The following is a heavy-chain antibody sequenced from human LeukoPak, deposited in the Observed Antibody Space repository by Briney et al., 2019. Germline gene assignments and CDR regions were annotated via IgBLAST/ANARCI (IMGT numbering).Heavy chain of an antibody. D-gene: IGHD3-16*02. CDR3: ARYDVWGTYRAFDY. CDR2: IYHSGST. CDR1: GYSISSDYY. V-gene: IGHV4-38-2*02. Sequence: SETLSLTCNVSGYSISSDYYWGWIRQPPGRGLEWIGTIYHSGSTYYNPSLKSRVTISVDTSKNQFSLKLSSVTAADTAVYYCARYDVWGTYRAFDYWGQGTLVTVSS. J-gene: IGHJ4*02.